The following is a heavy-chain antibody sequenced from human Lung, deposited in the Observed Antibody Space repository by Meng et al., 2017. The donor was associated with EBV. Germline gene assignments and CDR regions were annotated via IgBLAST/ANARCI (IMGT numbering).Heavy chain of an antibody. V-gene: IGHV6-1*01. CDR3: ARGATSVFDL. Sequence: VQLQQSGPGPVKPSQTPSLPCAISGDSVSSSSAAWTWIRQSPSRGLEWLGRTYYRSKWYNDYAVFVKSRITINPDTSKNQFSLQLNSVTPEDTAVYYCARGATSVFDLWGRGTLVTVSS. J-gene: IGHJ2*01. CDR2: TYYRSKWYN. CDR1: GDSVSSSSAA.